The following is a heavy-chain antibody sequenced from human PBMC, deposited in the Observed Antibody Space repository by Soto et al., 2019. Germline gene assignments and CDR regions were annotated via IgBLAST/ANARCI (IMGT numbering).Heavy chain of an antibody. CDR1: GFTFSSYG. V-gene: IGHV3-30*18. Sequence: GGSLRLSCAASGFTFSSYGMHWVRQAPGKGLEWVAVISYDGSNKYSADSVKGRFTISRDNSKHTLYLQMNSLRAEDTAVYYCAKDLWGEGYSYGYNYFDYWGQGTLVTVSS. CDR2: ISYDGSNK. J-gene: IGHJ4*02. CDR3: AKDLWGEGYSYGYNYFDY. D-gene: IGHD5-18*01.